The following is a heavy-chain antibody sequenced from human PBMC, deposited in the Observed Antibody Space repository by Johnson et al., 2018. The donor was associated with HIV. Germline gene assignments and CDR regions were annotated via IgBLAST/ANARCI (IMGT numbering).Heavy chain of an antibody. J-gene: IGHJ3*02. CDR1: GFTFSSYG. V-gene: IGHV3-33*08. D-gene: IGHD5-18*01. CDR2: IWYDGINK. CDR3: ARVTHIQLWANDAFDI. Sequence: QVQLVESGGGLVKPGGSLRLSCAASGFTFSSYGIHWVRQAPGKGLEWVAVIWYDGINKYYADSVKGRFTISRDNSKNTLYLQMNSLRAEDTAVYYCARVTHIQLWANDAFDIWGQGTMVTVSS.